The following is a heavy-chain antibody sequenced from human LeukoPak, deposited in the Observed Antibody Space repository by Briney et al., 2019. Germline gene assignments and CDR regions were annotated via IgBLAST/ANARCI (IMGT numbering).Heavy chain of an antibody. J-gene: IGHJ4*02. D-gene: IGHD1-1*01. CDR1: GVSMSSSGYY. Sequence: SETLSLTCNVSGVSMSSSGYYGGWSRQPPGQGLEWIGSIYYSGYTYYNPSLKSRVTISVDTSKTQLSLKVTSVTAADTAVYYCARRVSATNYYFVDWGQGTLVTVSS. CDR2: IYYSGYT. V-gene: IGHV4-39*01. CDR3: ARRVSATNYYFVD.